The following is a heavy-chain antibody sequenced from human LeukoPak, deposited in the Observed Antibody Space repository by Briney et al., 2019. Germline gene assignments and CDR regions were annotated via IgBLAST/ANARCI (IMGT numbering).Heavy chain of an antibody. CDR3: AKGAGLLWFGEFLKN. CDR1: GFTFSSYG. J-gene: IGHJ4*02. D-gene: IGHD3-10*01. CDR2: VSDDGSNK. V-gene: IGHV3-30*18. Sequence: GGSLRLSCAASGFTFSSYGMHWVRQAPGKGLEWVAIVSDDGSNKYYADSVKGRFTISRDNSMNTLYLQMNSLRPEDTGLYYCAKGAGLLWFGEFLKNWGQGTLVTVSS.